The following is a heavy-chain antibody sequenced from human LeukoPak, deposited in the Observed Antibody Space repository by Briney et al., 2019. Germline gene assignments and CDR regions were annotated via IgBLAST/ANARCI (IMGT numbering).Heavy chain of an antibody. V-gene: IGHV4-31*03. CDR2: IYCSGST. Sequence: SQTLSLTCTVSGGSISSGGYYWSWIRQHPGTGLEWIGYIYCSGSTYYNPSLKSRVTISVDTSKNQFSLKLSSVTAADTAVYYCARQTVDIVVVPAAIWFDPWGQGTLVTVSS. J-gene: IGHJ5*02. D-gene: IGHD2-2*01. CDR3: ARQTVDIVVVPAAIWFDP. CDR1: GGSISSGGYY.